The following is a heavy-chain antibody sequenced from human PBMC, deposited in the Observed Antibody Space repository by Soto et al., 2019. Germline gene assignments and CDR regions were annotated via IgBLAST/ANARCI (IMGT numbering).Heavy chain of an antibody. Sequence: QVQLVQSGAEVKKPGASVKVSCKASGYTFTSYGISWVRQAPGQGREWMGWISAYNGNTNYAQKLQGRLTMTTDTSTSTAYMELRSLRSDDTAVYYCAKTSGAQRLKYYSYMDVWGKGTTVTVSS. V-gene: IGHV1-18*01. D-gene: IGHD6-25*01. CDR1: GYTFTSYG. J-gene: IGHJ6*03. CDR3: AKTSGAQRLKYYSYMDV. CDR2: ISAYNGNT.